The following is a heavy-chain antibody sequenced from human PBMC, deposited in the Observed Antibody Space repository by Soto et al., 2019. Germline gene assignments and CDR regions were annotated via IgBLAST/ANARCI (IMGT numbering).Heavy chain of an antibody. J-gene: IGHJ6*03. CDR2: ISGSGGST. D-gene: IGHD2-2*01. CDR1: GFTFSSYA. Sequence: EVQLLESGGGLVQPGGSLRLSCAASGFTFSSYAMSWVRQAPGKGLEWVSAISGSGGSTYYADSVKGRFTISRDNSKNTLYLQMNSLRAEDTAVYSCAIAGPAAIAYFYYYVDVWGKGTTVTVSS. V-gene: IGHV3-23*01. CDR3: AIAGPAAIAYFYYYVDV.